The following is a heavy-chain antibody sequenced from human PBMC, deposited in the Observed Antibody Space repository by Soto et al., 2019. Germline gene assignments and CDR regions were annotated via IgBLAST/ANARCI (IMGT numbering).Heavy chain of an antibody. CDR2: LNTYGNT. V-gene: IGHV4-4*07. CDR1: GGSISSYL. D-gene: IGHD1-7*01. Sequence: SETLSLTCTVSGGSISSYLWSWIRQPAGKGLEWIGRLNTYGNTHYNPSLKSRVTVSVDTSRNQFFLTLRSVTAADSAVYHCGRESGETWDYEASWGQGTPVTVSS. CDR3: GRESGETWDYEAS. J-gene: IGHJ5*02.